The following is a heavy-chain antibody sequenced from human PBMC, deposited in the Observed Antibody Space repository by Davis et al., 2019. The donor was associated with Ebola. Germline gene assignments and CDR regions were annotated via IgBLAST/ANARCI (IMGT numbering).Heavy chain of an antibody. Sequence: GGSLRLSCAASGFTFSSYAMHWVRQAPGKGLEWVAVISYDGSNKYYADSVKGRFTISRDNSKNTLYLQMNSLRAEDTAVYYCAKDIWTVTTPDYWGQGTLVTVSS. J-gene: IGHJ4*02. CDR1: GFTFSSYA. CDR2: ISYDGSNK. D-gene: IGHD4-17*01. V-gene: IGHV3-30-3*01. CDR3: AKDIWTVTTPDY.